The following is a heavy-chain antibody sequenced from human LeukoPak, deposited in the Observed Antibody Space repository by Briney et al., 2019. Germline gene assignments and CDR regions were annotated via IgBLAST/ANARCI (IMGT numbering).Heavy chain of an antibody. J-gene: IGHJ6*03. Sequence: PSETLSLTCAVYGGSFSGYYWSWIRQPPGEGLEWIGEINHSGSTNYNPSLKSRVTISVDTSKNQFSLKLSSVTAADTAVYYCARHVVVVVAATPYYYYYTDVWGKGTTVTISS. CDR3: ARHVVVVVAATPYYYYYTDV. D-gene: IGHD2-15*01. CDR1: GGSFSGYY. CDR2: INHSGST. V-gene: IGHV4-34*01.